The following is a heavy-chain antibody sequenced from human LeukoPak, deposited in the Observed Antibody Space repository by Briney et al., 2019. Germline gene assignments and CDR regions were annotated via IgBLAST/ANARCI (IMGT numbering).Heavy chain of an antibody. Sequence: KSSETLSLTCTLSGGSISSSCYYWGWIRQPPGKGLEWIGSIYYSGSTYYNPSLKSRVTISVDTSKNQFSLKLSSVTAADTAVYYCARGVGYDAFDIWGQGTMVTVSS. CDR1: GGSISSSCYY. CDR3: ARGVGYDAFDI. V-gene: IGHV4-39*07. J-gene: IGHJ3*02. D-gene: IGHD1-26*01. CDR2: IYYSGST.